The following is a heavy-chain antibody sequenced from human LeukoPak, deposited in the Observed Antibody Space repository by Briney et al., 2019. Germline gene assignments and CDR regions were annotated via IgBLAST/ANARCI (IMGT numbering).Heavy chain of an antibody. Sequence: GASVKVSCKASGYTFTSYGISWVRQAPGQGLEWMGWISAYNGNTNYAQKLQGRVTMTTDTSTSTAYMELRSLRSDDTAVYYCATLYSSSEGSRYWYFYLWGRGTLATVSS. D-gene: IGHD6-6*01. CDR1: GYTFTSYG. J-gene: IGHJ2*01. CDR2: ISAYNGNT. CDR3: ATLYSSSEGSRYWYFYL. V-gene: IGHV1-18*01.